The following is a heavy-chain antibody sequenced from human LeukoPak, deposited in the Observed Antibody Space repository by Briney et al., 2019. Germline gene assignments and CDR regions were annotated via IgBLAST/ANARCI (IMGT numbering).Heavy chain of an antibody. Sequence: ASVKVSCKASGYTFTNYGISWVRQAPGKGLEWVGWISPYNGNTDSAQEFQGRVTLTTDTSTSTAYMELRSLTSDDSAVYYCATGGGDWYSDLWGRGTLVTVSS. D-gene: IGHD3-10*01. CDR3: ATGGGDWYSDL. V-gene: IGHV1-18*01. CDR1: GYTFTNYG. J-gene: IGHJ2*01. CDR2: ISPYNGNT.